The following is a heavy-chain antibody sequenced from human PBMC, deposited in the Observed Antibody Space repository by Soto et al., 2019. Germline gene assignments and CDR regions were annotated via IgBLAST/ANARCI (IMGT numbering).Heavy chain of an antibody. J-gene: IGHJ5*02. Sequence: SETLSLTCTFSGGSISSGDYYWSWIRQPPGKGLEWIGYIYYSGSTYYNPSLKSRVTISVDTSKNQFSLKLSSVTAADTAVYYCASGYCSGGSCYFGQPSGNFDPWGQGTLVTVSS. D-gene: IGHD2-15*01. CDR3: ASGYCSGGSCYFGQPSGNFDP. V-gene: IGHV4-30-4*01. CDR1: GGSISSGDYY. CDR2: IYYSGST.